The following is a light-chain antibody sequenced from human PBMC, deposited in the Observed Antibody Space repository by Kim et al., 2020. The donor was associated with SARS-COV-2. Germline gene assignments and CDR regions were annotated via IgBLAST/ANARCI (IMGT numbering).Light chain of an antibody. CDR3: SSYTTSTTLL. CDR1: NTDIGKYDS. J-gene: IGLJ2*01. V-gene: IGLV2-14*03. Sequence: GQSITISCTGVNTDIGKYDSVAWHQQHPGKTPKLILFHVSSRPSWISNRSSGSKSGNTASLTISGLQPDDEADYYCSSYTTSTTLLFGGGTQLTVL. CDR2: HVS.